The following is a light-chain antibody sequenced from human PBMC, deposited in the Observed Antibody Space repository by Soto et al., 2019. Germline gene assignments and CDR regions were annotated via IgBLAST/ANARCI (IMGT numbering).Light chain of an antibody. CDR1: SSDVGAYNY. V-gene: IGLV2-14*01. CDR3: SPYTSNSTLV. Sequence: QSALTQPASVSGSPGQSITISCTGTSSDVGAYNYVSWYQQHPDTAPKLMIFEVSDRPSGVSNRFSGSNSGNTASLTISGLQAEDEADYFCSPYTSNSTLVFGGGTKLTVL. CDR2: EVS. J-gene: IGLJ3*02.